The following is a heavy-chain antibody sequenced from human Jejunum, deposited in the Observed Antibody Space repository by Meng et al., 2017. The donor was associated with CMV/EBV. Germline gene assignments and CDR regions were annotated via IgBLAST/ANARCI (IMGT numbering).Heavy chain of an antibody. CDR3: ALGLYTTSWFFDL. D-gene: IGHD1-14*01. J-gene: IGHJ2*01. Sequence: KVSGYTCTDYYIHWVQQAPGKGMEWMGLVDTEDGETIYEEKSKGRVTISADTSTDTIYMELSSLRSEDTAVYFCALGLYTTSWFFDLWGRGTLVTVSS. V-gene: IGHV1-69-2*01. CDR1: GYTCTDYY. CDR2: VDTEDGET.